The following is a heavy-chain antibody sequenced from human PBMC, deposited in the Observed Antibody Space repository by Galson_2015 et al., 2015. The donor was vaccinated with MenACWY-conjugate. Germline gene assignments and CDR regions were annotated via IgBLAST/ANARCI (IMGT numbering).Heavy chain of an antibody. Sequence: ETMSLTCTVSGGSISSHYWSGFRPPRGRGLEWIAYIRDTGSLKDTHSLKSRVTMSADKSNNQFSLRLISVTAADTAVYYCARIPTWGSSFGCFDYWGQGILVAVSS. CDR1: GGSISSHY. CDR2: IRDTGSL. V-gene: IGHV4-59*08. J-gene: IGHJ4*02. D-gene: IGHD5-18*01. CDR3: ARIPTWGSSFGCFDY.